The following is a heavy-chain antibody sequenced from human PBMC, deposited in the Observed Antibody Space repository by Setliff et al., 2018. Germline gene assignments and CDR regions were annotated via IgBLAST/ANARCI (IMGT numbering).Heavy chain of an antibody. D-gene: IGHD5-18*01. CDR3: ARAPSVELVTIRTNSWFTY. CDR2: ISVYNGDT. V-gene: IGHV1-18*01. Sequence: GASVKVSCKASGYTFRNYAFAWVRQAPGQGLEWVGWISVYNGDTNYAQKFQGRVTLTTDTSTSTAYMELRSLTSDDSAFSYCARAPSVELVTIRTNSWFTYWGQGTLVTVSS. J-gene: IGHJ4*02. CDR1: GYTFRNYA.